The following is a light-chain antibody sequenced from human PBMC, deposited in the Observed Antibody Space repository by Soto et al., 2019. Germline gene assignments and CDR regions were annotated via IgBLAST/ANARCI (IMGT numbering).Light chain of an antibody. CDR3: QQYNSYSWT. V-gene: IGKV1-5*03. CDR1: QSVNRW. Sequence: DVQMTQSPSPLSASVGDKVTITFRASQSVNRWLAWYQQKPGKAPKLLIYEASSLESGVPSRFGGSGSGTEFTLTISSLQPDDFAIYYCQQYNSYSWTFGQVAKVDI. CDR2: EAS. J-gene: IGKJ1*01.